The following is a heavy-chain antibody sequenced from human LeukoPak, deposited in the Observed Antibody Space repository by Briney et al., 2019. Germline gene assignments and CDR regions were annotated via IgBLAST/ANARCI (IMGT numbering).Heavy chain of an antibody. V-gene: IGHV3-21*01. CDR2: ITTTSRDTHI. J-gene: IGHJ4*02. Sequence: GGSLRLSCAASGFTFKTHTMNWLRQAPGKGLEWVSSITTTSRDTHIYYAGSVKGRFTISRDNAKNSLYLQMNSLRAEDTAVYYCARDWQALYFDYWGQGTLVTVSS. CDR1: GFTFKTHT. CDR3: ARDWQALYFDY.